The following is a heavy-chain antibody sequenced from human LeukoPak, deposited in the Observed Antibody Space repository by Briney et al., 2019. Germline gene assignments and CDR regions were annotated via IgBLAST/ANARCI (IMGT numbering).Heavy chain of an antibody. CDR3: ARANYGYPNPFDY. D-gene: IGHD5-18*01. CDR1: GFPFSDYY. V-gene: IGHV3-11*01. CDR2: ISGSGSTI. Sequence: TGGSLRLSCAASGFPFSDYYMSWIRQAPGKGLEWVSYISGSGSTIYYADSVKGRFTISRDNAKNSLYLQMNSLRAEDTAVYYCARANYGYPNPFDYWGQGTLVTVSS. J-gene: IGHJ4*02.